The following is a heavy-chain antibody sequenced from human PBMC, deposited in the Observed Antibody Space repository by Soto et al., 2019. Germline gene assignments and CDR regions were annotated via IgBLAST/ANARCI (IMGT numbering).Heavy chain of an antibody. CDR1: GGSVSSGSYY. CDR3: AREERYFDWSNWFDP. V-gene: IGHV4-61*01. CDR2: IYYSGST. J-gene: IGHJ5*02. Sequence: SETLSLTCTVSGGSVSSGSYYWSWIRQPPGKGLEWIGYIYYSGSTNYNPSLKSRVTISVDTSKNQFSLELSSVTAADTAVYYCAREERYFDWSNWFDPWGQGTLVTVSS. D-gene: IGHD3-9*01.